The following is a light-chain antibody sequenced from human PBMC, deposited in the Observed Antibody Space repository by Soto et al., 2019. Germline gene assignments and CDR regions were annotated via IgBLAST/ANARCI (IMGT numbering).Light chain of an antibody. V-gene: IGKV1-5*03. CDR2: KAS. CDR1: QTISSW. Sequence: MTLSASTLSGSIGARVTITCLASQTISSWLAWYQQKPGKAPKLLIYKASTLKSGVPSRFSGSGSGAEFTLTISILQPEDFATYYCQLYESYPNPFGQGTKLDI. CDR3: QLYESYPNP. J-gene: IGKJ1*01.